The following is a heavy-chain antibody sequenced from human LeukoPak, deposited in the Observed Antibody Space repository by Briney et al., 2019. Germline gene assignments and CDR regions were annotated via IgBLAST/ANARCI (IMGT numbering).Heavy chain of an antibody. CDR1: GGSISSSSYY. V-gene: IGHV4-39*07. D-gene: IGHD3-3*01. CDR2: IYYSGST. CDR3: ARDSTRGVRFLEWLSWNWFDP. Sequence: SETLSLTCTVSGGSISSSSYYWGWIRQPPGKGLEWIGSIYYSGSTYYNPSPKSRVTISVDTSKNQFSLKLSSVTAADTAVYYCARDSTRGVRFLEWLSWNWFDPWGQGTLVTVSS. J-gene: IGHJ5*02.